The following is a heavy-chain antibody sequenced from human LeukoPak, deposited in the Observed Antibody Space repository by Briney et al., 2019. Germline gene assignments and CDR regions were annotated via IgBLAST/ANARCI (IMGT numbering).Heavy chain of an antibody. J-gene: IGHJ3*02. CDR1: GGSISSGRHY. Sequence: PSETLSLTCSVSGGSISSGRHYWSWIRQPPGKGLEWIGEINHSGSTNYNPSLKSRVTISVDTSKNQFSLKLSSVTAADTAVYYCASYDTDIAVAGGGAFDIWGQGTMVTVSS. CDR2: INHSGST. CDR3: ASYDTDIAVAGGGAFDI. V-gene: IGHV4-39*07. D-gene: IGHD6-19*01.